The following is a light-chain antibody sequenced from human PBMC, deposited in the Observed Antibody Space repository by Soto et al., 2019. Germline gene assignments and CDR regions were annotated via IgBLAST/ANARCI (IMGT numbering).Light chain of an antibody. CDR3: QQRSKWPIT. Sequence: EIVWTQSPSTLSLSPGERATLSCRATESVSTYLAWYQQKPGRAPRLLIYDASKRATGIPARFSGSGSGTGFTLTISSLEPEDFAVYYCQQRSKWPITFGQGTRLEIK. V-gene: IGKV3-11*01. CDR1: ESVSTY. CDR2: DAS. J-gene: IGKJ5*01.